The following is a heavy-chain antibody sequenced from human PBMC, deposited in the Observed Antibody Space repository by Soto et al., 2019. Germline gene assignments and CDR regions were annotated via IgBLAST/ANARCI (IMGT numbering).Heavy chain of an antibody. V-gene: IGHV4-34*01. CDR2: INHSGST. CDR1: GGSFCGYY. J-gene: IGHJ1*01. Sequence: QVQLQQWGAGLLKPSETLSLTCAVYGGSFCGYYWSWIRQPPGKGLEWIGEINHSGSTNYNPSLKSRVTISVDTSKNQFSLKLSSVTAADTAVYYCARAWYSSGWRPTYFQHWGQGTLVTVSS. CDR3: ARAWYSSGWRPTYFQH. D-gene: IGHD6-19*01.